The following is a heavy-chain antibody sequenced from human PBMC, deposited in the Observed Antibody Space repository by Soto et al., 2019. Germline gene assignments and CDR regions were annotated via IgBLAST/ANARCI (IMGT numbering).Heavy chain of an antibody. D-gene: IGHD3-10*01. CDR3: AHRSALLWFGELSDWFDP. CDR1: GFSLSTSGVG. CDR2: IYWDDDK. V-gene: IGHV2-5*02. J-gene: IGHJ5*02. Sequence: QITLKESGPTLVKPTQTLTLTCTFSGFSLSTSGVGVGWIRQPPGKALEWLALIYWDDDKRYSPSLKSRLTITKDTSKTQVVLTMTNMDPVDTATYYCAHRSALLWFGELSDWFDPWGQGTLVTVSS.